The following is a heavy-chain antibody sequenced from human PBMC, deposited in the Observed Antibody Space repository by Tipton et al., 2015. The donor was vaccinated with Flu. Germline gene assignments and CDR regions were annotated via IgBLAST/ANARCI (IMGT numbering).Heavy chain of an antibody. CDR3: ARDDGSGSYMGAFDI. CDR1: GGSISSYY. J-gene: IGHJ3*02. CDR2: IYYSGST. V-gene: IGHV4-59*01. Sequence: TLSLTCTVSGGSISSYYWSWIRQPPGKGLEWIGYIYYSGSTNYNPSLKSRVTISVDTSKNQFSLKLSSVTAADTAVYYCARDDGSGSYMGAFDIWGQGTTVTVSS. D-gene: IGHD3-10*01.